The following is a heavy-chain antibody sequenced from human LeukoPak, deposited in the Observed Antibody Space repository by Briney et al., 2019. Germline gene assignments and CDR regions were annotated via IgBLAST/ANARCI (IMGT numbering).Heavy chain of an antibody. CDR2: IYYSGTS. J-gene: IGHJ5*02. V-gene: IGHV4-59*02. D-gene: IGHD6-13*01. CDR3: AKAAGYSTIYWFDP. Sequence: SETLSLTCSVSGGSVGSNYWSWIRQPPGKGLEFIGYIYYSGTSNYNPSLKSRVTMSVDTSNNQFSLKLNSVTAADTAVYYCAKAAGYSTIYWFDPWGQGTLVTVSS. CDR1: GGSVGSNY.